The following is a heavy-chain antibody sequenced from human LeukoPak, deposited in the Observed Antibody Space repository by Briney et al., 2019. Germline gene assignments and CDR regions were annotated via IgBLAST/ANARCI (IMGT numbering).Heavy chain of an antibody. Sequence: GTLRVSCAASGFTFSDYWIHCLRQPPEEGPVWASRISPDGNTTHFADSVKGRFTLARDNAENTVYLQMNSLRAEDRAVYYCARDLMIGNSLFRYFDYWGQGTLVTISS. J-gene: IGHJ4*02. CDR2: ISPDGNTT. CDR1: GFTFSDYW. CDR3: ARDLMIGNSLFRYFDY. D-gene: IGHD3-16*01. V-gene: IGHV3-74*01.